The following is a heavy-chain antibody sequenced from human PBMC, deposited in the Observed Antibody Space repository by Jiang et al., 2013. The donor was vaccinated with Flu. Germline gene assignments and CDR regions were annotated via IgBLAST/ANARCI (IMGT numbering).Heavy chain of an antibody. J-gene: IGHJ5*02. CDR2: VYFNGNT. Sequence: GPGLVKPSETLSLTCAVSGGSINDNDYYWGWIRQPPGKGLEWVGIVYFNGNTYYNASLKNRVTMSVDTSKNEFSLRLRSVTAADTSVYYCVTAKIRDLVDAIWFDPWGQGTLVTVSS. CDR3: VTAKIRDLVDAIWFDP. CDR1: GGSINDNDYY. V-gene: IGHV4-39*01. D-gene: IGHD2-2*01.